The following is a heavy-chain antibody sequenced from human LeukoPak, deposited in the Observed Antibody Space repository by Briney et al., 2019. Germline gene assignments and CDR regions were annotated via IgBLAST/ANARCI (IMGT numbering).Heavy chain of an antibody. Sequence: SVKVSCKASGGTFSSYAISWVRQAPGQGLEWMGVIIPIFGKANYAQKFQGRVTITADESTSTAYMELSSLRSEDTAVYYCARDLAPLYYYDSSGYSTEFDYWGQGTLVTVSS. J-gene: IGHJ4*02. D-gene: IGHD3-22*01. CDR2: IIPIFGKA. CDR3: ARDLAPLYYYDSSGYSTEFDY. CDR1: GGTFSSYA. V-gene: IGHV1-69*13.